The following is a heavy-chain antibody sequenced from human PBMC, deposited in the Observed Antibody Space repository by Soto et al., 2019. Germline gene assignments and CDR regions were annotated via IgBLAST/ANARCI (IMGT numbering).Heavy chain of an antibody. CDR2: IIPIFGTA. J-gene: IGHJ6*02. V-gene: IGHV1-69*06. D-gene: IGHD3-9*01. CDR3: ARDLAKRYFDPHYYYGMDV. Sequence: SVKVSCKASGGTFSSYAISWVRQAPGQGLEWMGGIIPIFGTANYAQKFQGRVTITADKSTSTAYMELSSLRSEDTAVYYCARDLAKRYFDPHYYYGMDVWGQGTTVTVSS. CDR1: GGTFSSYA.